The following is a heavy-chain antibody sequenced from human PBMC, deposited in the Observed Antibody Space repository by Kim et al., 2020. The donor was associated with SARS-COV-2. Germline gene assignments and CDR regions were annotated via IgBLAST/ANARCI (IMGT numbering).Heavy chain of an antibody. D-gene: IGHD3-16*01. Sequence: ASVKVSCKTSGFSLTGYYIHWVRQAPGQGLEWMGWINPNTGGTNSAQRFHGRVTMTRDTSISTFYMELSTLTSDDTAVYYCARDSDYSDYVFDYWGQGTLVAVSS. CDR2: INPNTGGT. V-gene: IGHV1-2*02. J-gene: IGHJ4*02. CDR1: GFSLTGYY. CDR3: ARDSDYSDYVFDY.